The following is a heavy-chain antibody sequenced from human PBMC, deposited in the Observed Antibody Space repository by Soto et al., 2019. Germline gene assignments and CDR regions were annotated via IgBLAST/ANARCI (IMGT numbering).Heavy chain of an antibody. CDR1: GYTFTSYH. V-gene: IGHV1-18*01. Sequence: QVQLVQSGAEVKKPGASVKVSCKTSGYTFTSYHISWVRQAPGQGLEWMGWISAYNTNTNYAQKFKGRVTMTTYTLTSTAYMELRSLRSDDTAVYYCARDTPPTDYWGQGTLVTVSS. CDR2: ISAYNTNT. CDR3: ARDTPPTDY. J-gene: IGHJ4*02.